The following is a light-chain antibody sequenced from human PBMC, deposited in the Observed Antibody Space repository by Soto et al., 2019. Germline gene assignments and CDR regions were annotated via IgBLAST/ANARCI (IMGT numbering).Light chain of an antibody. J-gene: IGLJ1*01. CDR1: SSNIERNT. CDR3: AAWDDSLTDYV. Sequence: QSVLTQAPSASETPGQMVTISSSGGSSNIERNTVNWYQQLPGTAPKLLIYSNNRRPSGVPDRFSGSKSGTSASLAISGLQSEDEADYYCAAWDDSLTDYVFGTGTKVTVL. CDR2: SNN. V-gene: IGLV1-44*01.